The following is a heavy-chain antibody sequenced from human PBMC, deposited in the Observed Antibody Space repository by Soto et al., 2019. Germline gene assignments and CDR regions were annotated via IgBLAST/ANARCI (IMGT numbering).Heavy chain of an antibody. J-gene: IGHJ4*02. V-gene: IGHV3-23*01. Sequence: GGSLRLSCAASGFTFSNYAMGWVRQAPGKGLEWFSAITGGGGDTYYADSGKGRFTISRDNSNSALFLQMNSLEAEDTAVYYCAKGSSSSRPYYFDYWAQGTLVTVSS. CDR2: ITGGGGDT. CDR3: AKGSSSSRPYYFDY. D-gene: IGHD2-2*01. CDR1: GFTFSNYA.